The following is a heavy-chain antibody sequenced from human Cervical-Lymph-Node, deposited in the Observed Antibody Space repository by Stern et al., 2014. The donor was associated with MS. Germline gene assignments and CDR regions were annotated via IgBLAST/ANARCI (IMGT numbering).Heavy chain of an antibody. CDR2: IIPIFGTP. CDR1: GGTFSRYG. J-gene: IGHJ6*02. D-gene: IGHD1-1*01. V-gene: IGHV1-69*01. CDR3: AGLNSAYYYGMDV. Sequence: QVQLVQSGAEVQKPGSSVTVSCKASGGTFSRYGITWVRQAPGHGLEWRGGIIPIFGTPNYAQKFQGRVTITADESTSTAYMELSSLRSEDTAVYSCAGLNSAYYYGMDVWGQGTTVTVSS.